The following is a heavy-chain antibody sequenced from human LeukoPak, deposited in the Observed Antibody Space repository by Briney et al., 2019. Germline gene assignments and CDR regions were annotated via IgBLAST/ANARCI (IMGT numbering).Heavy chain of an antibody. Sequence: PGGSLRLSCATSGFTFNNNAMSWIRQPPGKGLEWIGFIFHSGNTNYNPSLKSRVTISVDTPKNQFSLKLSSVTAADTAVYYCARRYSGYSGAPLYFDVWGQGILVTVSS. D-gene: IGHD5-12*01. J-gene: IGHJ4*02. CDR1: GFTFNNNA. V-gene: IGHV4-59*08. CDR2: IFHSGNT. CDR3: ARRYSGYSGAPLYFDV.